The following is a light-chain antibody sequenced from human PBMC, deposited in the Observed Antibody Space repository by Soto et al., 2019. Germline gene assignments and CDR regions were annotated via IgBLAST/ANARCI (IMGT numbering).Light chain of an antibody. J-gene: IGKJ1*01. V-gene: IGKV3-20*01. Sequence: EIVLTQSPGTLSLSPGEGATLSCRASQSVTSSYLAWYQQKPGQAPRLLIYGASSRAIDIPHRFSGSGVGTDFTLTISRREPEDFAVYYCQEYGSSPRTFGQGTKVEIK. CDR2: GAS. CDR3: QEYGSSPRT. CDR1: QSVTSSY.